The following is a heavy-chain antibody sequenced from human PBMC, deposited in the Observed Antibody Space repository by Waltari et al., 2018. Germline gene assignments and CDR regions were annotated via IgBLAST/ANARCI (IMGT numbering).Heavy chain of an antibody. CDR1: GFTFSTYW. J-gene: IGHJ4*02. CDR3: ARDPHYSNFDY. Sequence: EVHLVESGGGLVQPEGSLRLPCAASGFTFSTYWMTWVRQAPGKGLEWLANIKGDGSQKNYVDSVKGRFTISRDTANNSLYLQMNSLRAEDTAVYYCARDPHYSNFDYWGQGTLVTVSS. CDR2: IKGDGSQK. D-gene: IGHD4-4*01. V-gene: IGHV3-7*01.